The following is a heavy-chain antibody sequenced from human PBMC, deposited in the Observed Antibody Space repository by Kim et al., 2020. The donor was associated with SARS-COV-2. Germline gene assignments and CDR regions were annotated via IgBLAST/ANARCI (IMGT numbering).Heavy chain of an antibody. CDR1: GGSISSSSYY. J-gene: IGHJ6*02. CDR2: IYYSGST. CDR3: ARDIYIAAAGPPYYYGMDV. D-gene: IGHD6-13*01. Sequence: SETLSLTCTVSGGSISSSSYYWGWIRQPPGKGLEWIGSIYYSGSTYYNPSLKSRVTISVDTSKNQFSLKLSSVTAADTAVYYCARDIYIAAAGPPYYYGMDVWGQGTTVTVSS. V-gene: IGHV4-39*07.